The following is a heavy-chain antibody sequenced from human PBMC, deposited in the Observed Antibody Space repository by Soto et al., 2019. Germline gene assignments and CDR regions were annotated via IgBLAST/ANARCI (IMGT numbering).Heavy chain of an antibody. Sequence: GGSLRLSCAASGFTFSSYAMSWVRQAPGKGLEWVSAISGSGGSTYYADSVKGRFTISRDNSKNTLYLQMNSLRAEDTAVYYCAKVMAVAGESYYYYMDVWGKGTTVTVS. J-gene: IGHJ6*03. CDR1: GFTFSSYA. CDR3: AKVMAVAGESYYYYMDV. V-gene: IGHV3-23*01. D-gene: IGHD6-19*01. CDR2: ISGSGGST.